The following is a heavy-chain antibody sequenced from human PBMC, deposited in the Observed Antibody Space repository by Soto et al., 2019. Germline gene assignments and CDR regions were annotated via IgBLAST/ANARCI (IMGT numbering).Heavy chain of an antibody. CDR1: GFTFSDSA. CDR3: TSRVDCSGGSNYSGYYYYMDV. Sequence: EVQLVESGGGLDQPGGSLKLSCAASGFTFSDSAMHWFRQASGKGLEWVGRIRSKPNTDATAYAASVKGRFTISRDESKNKAYPQMNSLKTEDTAVYYCTSRVDCSGGSNYSGYYYYMDVWGKGTTVTVSS. V-gene: IGHV3-73*01. J-gene: IGHJ6*03. D-gene: IGHD2-15*01. CDR2: IRSKPNTDAT.